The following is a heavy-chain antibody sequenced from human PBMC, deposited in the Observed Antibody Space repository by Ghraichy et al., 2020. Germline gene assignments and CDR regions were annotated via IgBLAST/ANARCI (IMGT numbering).Heavy chain of an antibody. CDR2: IYYSGST. CDR1: GGSISSYY. J-gene: IGHJ6*02. V-gene: IGHV4-59*01. Sequence: SETRSLTCTVSGGSISSYYWSWIRQPPGKGLEWIGYIYYSGSTNYNPSLKSRVTISVDTSKNQFSLKLSSVTAADTAVYYCARDRPYSTLGMDVWGQGTTVTVSS. CDR3: ARDRPYSTLGMDV. D-gene: IGHD2-2*01.